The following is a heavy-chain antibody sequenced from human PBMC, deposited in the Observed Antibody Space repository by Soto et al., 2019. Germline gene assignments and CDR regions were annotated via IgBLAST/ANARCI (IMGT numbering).Heavy chain of an antibody. J-gene: IGHJ4*02. CDR2: IFDRGTT. Sequence: PSETLSLTCNISGVSISSVNHYWSWIRQSPGEGLEWIGYIFDRGTTHYNPSLKGRVTISGDTSQSQFSLTIHSVTVADTAVYYCAREVAGTGAFDYWGQGTLVTVSS. CDR3: AREVAGTGAFDY. V-gene: IGHV4-31*02. D-gene: IGHD2-8*02. CDR1: GVSISSVNHY.